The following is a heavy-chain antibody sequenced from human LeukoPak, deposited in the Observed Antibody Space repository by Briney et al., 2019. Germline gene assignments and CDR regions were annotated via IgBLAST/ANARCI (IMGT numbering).Heavy chain of an antibody. CDR2: LYTSGTT. J-gene: IGHJ4*02. D-gene: IGHD6-19*01. V-gene: IGHV4-61*09. CDR3: ARAGGSVGWYGTIDS. CDR1: GGSISSGSYY. Sequence: PSQTLSLTCTVSGGSISSGSYYWTWIRQPAGKGLEWIGHLYTSGTTSYNPSLQSRVTISANTSRHQFSLRLTSVTAADTAVYYCARAGGSVGWYGTIDSWGQGTLVTVSS.